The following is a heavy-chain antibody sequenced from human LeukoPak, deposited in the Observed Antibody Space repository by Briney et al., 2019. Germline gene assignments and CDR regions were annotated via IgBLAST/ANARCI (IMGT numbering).Heavy chain of an antibody. V-gene: IGHV3-30*02. Sequence: GGSLRLSCAASGFTFSSYGMHWVRQAPAKGLERVAFIRYDGSNKYYADSVKGRFTISRDNSKNTLYLQMNSLRAEDTAVYYCAKVPYCGGDCYSPADYWGQGTLVTVSS. CDR1: GFTFSSYG. CDR3: AKVPYCGGDCYSPADY. J-gene: IGHJ4*02. CDR2: IRYDGSNK. D-gene: IGHD2-21*01.